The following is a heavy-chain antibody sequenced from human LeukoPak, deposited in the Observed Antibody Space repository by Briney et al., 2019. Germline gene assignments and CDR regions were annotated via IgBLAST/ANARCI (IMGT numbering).Heavy chain of an antibody. CDR3: ARTIAQYTNSWLYYYYGMDV. CDR1: GLTVSNTY. D-gene: IGHD6-13*01. Sequence: GGSLRLSCAASGLTVSNTYMSWVRQAPGKGLEWVSVIYSGGRTFYADSVKGRFTISRDGSTNSPTLQMNSLRVEDTAVYYCARTIAQYTNSWLYYYYGMDVWGQGTTVTVSS. J-gene: IGHJ6*02. V-gene: IGHV3-66*01. CDR2: IYSGGRT.